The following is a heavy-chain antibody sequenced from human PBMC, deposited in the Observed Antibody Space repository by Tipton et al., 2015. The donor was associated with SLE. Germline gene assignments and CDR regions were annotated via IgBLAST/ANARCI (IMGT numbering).Heavy chain of an antibody. J-gene: IGHJ4*02. V-gene: IGHV4-59*08. CDR2: IYSSGVT. CDR3: ARQTPRSDGYFDY. CDR1: GDSISNYY. D-gene: IGHD5-24*01. Sequence: GLVKPSETLSLTCTVSGDSISNYYWSWIRQPPGKRPEWIAYIYSSGVTDYNPSLKSRVTISVDTSKNQFSLKLSSVTAADTAVYYCARQTPRSDGYFDYWGQGTLATVSS.